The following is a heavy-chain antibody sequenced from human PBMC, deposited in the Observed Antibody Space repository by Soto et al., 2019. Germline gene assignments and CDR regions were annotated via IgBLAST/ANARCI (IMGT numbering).Heavy chain of an antibody. J-gene: IGHJ4*02. V-gene: IGHV4-34*01. Sequence: QVQLQQWGAGLVKPSETLSLSCAVYGQSFSGHSWAWIRQPPGKGLEWIGEINESGSTYYTPSLKGRVTISTDTSKNQFSLKLSSVSAADTAAYFCARGSGIVALPGELEDVKYAYWGQGTLVNVSS. D-gene: IGHD1-1*01. CDR2: INESGST. CDR1: GQSFSGHS. CDR3: ARGSGIVALPGELEDVKYAY.